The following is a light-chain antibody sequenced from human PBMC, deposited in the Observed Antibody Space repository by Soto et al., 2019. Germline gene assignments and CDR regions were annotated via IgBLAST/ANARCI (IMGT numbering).Light chain of an antibody. CDR3: QQLTSDPRGFT. J-gene: IGKJ3*01. CDR1: QGISGY. CDR2: GAT. Sequence: DIQLTQSPSFLSASVGDRVTITCRASQGISGYLAWYQQKPGKAPKLLIYGATTLRSGVPSRFSGTGSGTESTLTISSLQPEDVATYYGQQLTSDPRGFTFGPVTKVYIK. V-gene: IGKV1-9*01.